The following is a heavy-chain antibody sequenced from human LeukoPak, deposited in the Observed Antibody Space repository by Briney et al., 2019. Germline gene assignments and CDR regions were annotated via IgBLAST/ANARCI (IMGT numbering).Heavy chain of an antibody. D-gene: IGHD3-10*01. J-gene: IGHJ4*02. CDR1: GFTFSNYW. Sequence: PGGSLRLSCAASGFTFSNYWMTWVRQAPGKGLEWVANIKQDGSEKNYVDSVKGRFTISRDDATSSLYLHMNSLRVEDTAAYYCGRGGSFSGFWGQGTQVSVSS. V-gene: IGHV3-7*01. CDR2: IKQDGSEK. CDR3: GRGGSFSGF.